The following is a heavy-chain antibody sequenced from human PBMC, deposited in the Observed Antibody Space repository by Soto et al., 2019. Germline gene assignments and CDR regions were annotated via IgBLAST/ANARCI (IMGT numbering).Heavy chain of an antibody. V-gene: IGHV3-23*01. CDR1: GFTLSSYA. J-gene: IGHJ2*01. D-gene: IGHD3-16*01. Sequence: PGGSLRLSCAASGFTLSSYAMTWVRQAPGKGLEWVSSISFSDGGTYYADSVKGRLTISRDNSKNTLFMQMNSLRVEDTAVYYCVKDDMILGRRYFDLWGRGTLVTVSS. CDR2: ISFSDGGT. CDR3: VKDDMILGRRYFDL.